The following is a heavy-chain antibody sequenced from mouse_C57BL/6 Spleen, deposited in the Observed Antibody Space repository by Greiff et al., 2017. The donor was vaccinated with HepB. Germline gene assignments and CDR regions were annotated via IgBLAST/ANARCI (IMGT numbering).Heavy chain of an antibody. Sequence: EVQLQQSGAELVKPGASVKLSCTASGFNIKDYYMHWVKQRTEQGLEWIGRIDPEDGETKYAPKFQGKATMTADTSSNTAYLQLSSLTSEDTAVYYCARHGSSSDWYFDVWGTGTTVTVSS. CDR2: IDPEDGET. V-gene: IGHV14-2*01. CDR3: ARHGSSSDWYFDV. D-gene: IGHD1-1*01. CDR1: GFNIKDYY. J-gene: IGHJ1*03.